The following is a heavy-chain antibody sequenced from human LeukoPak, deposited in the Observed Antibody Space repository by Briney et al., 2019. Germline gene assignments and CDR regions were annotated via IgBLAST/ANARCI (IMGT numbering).Heavy chain of an antibody. V-gene: IGHV3-21*01. J-gene: IGHJ1*01. CDR2: IGGSGNDK. D-gene: IGHD5/OR15-5a*01. Sequence: GGSLRLSCLASGFTFSRYSMLWVRQAPGKGLEWASCIGGSGNDKHYIDSVKGRFTISRDNAKNSLFLQMNSLTAEDTAVYYCVRADGSSVSSEYFQHGGQGTLVTVSS. CDR1: GFTFSRYS. CDR3: VRADGSSVSSEYFQH.